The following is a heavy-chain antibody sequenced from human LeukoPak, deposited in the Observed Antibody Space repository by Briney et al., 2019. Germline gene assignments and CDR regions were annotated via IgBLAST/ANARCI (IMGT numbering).Heavy chain of an antibody. D-gene: IGHD3-3*02. V-gene: IGHV1-18*04. CDR1: GYTFTRYG. J-gene: IGHJ5*02. Sequence: GASVKVSCKASGYTFTRYGISWVRQAPGQGLEWMGWISAYNGNTNYAQKLQGRVTMTTDTSASTAYMELRSLRSDDTAVYYCARDKSKLLAAPRPFDPWGQGTLVTVSS. CDR3: ARDKSKLLAAPRPFDP. CDR2: ISAYNGNT.